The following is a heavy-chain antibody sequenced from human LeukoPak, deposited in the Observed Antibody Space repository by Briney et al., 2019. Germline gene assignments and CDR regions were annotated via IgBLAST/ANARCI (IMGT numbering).Heavy chain of an antibody. D-gene: IGHD3-10*01. V-gene: IGHV3-20*04. CDR3: ARGGWFEELLFDY. CDR2: INWNGGST. J-gene: IGHJ4*02. Sequence: PGGSLRLPCAASRFTFDDYGMSWVRQAPGKGLEWVSGINWNGGSTGYADSVKGRFTISRDNAKNSLYLQMNSLRAEDTALYYCARGGWFEELLFDYWGQGTLVTVSS. CDR1: RFTFDDYG.